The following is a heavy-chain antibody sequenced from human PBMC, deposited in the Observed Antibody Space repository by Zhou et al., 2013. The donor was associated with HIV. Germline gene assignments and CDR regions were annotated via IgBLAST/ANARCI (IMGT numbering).Heavy chain of an antibody. J-gene: IGHJ5*02. CDR3: AREGPAHLGTYCSGGSCYSNWFDP. CDR2: IIPILGIA. Sequence: QVQLVQSGAEVKKPGSSVKVSCKASGGTFSSYAISWVRQAPGQGLEWMGRIIPILGIANYAQKFQGRVTITADKSTSTAYMELSSLRSEDTAVYYCAREGPAHLGTYCSGGSCYSNWFDPLGAQGTPGHRLL. D-gene: IGHD2-15*01. V-gene: IGHV1-69*04. CDR1: GGTFSSYA.